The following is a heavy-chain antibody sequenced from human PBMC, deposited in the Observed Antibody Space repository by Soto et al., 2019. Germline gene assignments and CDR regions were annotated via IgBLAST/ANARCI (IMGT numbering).Heavy chain of an antibody. J-gene: IGHJ6*02. CDR3: ENGGAIVAAGTRVYLYNAMDV. CDR1: GYTFTGYY. Sequence: ASVKVSCKASGYTFTGYYVHWVRQAPGQGLEWMGWINPNSGDTYLAQRFQGRVTMNRDTSIGTAYMELRGLTSDDTAEYYCENGGAIVAAGTRVYLYNAMDVWGQGTTVTVSS. D-gene: IGHD1-26*01. V-gene: IGHV1-2*02. CDR2: INPNSGDT.